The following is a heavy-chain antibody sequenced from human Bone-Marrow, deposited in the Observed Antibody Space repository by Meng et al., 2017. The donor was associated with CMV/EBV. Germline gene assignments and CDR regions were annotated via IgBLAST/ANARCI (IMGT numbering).Heavy chain of an antibody. V-gene: IGHV3-49*04. CDR2: IRSKAYGGTT. CDR3: SRAGNSRRAYYFDY. CDR1: GFTFGDYA. J-gene: IGHJ4*02. Sequence: GGSLRLSCTASGFTFGDYAMSWVRQAPGKGLEWVGFIRSKAYGGTTEYAASVKGRFTISRDDFKSIAYLQMNSLKTEDTAVYYCSRAGNSRRAYYFDYWGQGTLVTVSS.